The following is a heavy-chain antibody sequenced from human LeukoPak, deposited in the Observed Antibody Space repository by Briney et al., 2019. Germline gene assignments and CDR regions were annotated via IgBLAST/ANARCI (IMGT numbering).Heavy chain of an antibody. V-gene: IGHV3-21*01. D-gene: IGHD6-19*01. Sequence: PGGSLTLPCAASGFTFSSYSMNWVRQAPGKGLEWVSSISSSSSYIYYADSLKGRFTISRDNPKNSLYLQMNSLRAEDTAVYYCARTSTGWSLDYWGRGTLVTVSS. CDR3: ARTSTGWSLDY. CDR1: GFTFSSYS. J-gene: IGHJ4*03. CDR2: ISSSSSYI.